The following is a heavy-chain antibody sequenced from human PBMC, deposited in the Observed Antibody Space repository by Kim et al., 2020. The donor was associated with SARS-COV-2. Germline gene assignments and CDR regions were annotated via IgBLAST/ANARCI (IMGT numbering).Heavy chain of an antibody. J-gene: IGHJ5*02. CDR1: GFTFTSFA. CDR3: ANGKINSCFDH. CDR2: FNSGGST. V-gene: IGHV3-23*01. Sequence: GGSLRLSCAVSGFTFTSFALTWVRQAPGKGLEWVSGFNSGGSTYYADSVKGRFTISRDTSKNIVYLQMNSLRGEDTALYYCANGKINSCFDHWGQGTLVTVSS. D-gene: IGHD1-1*01.